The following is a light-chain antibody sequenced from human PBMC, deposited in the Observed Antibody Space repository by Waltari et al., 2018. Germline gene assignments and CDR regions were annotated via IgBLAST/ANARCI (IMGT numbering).Light chain of an antibody. J-gene: IGLJ3*02. CDR2: YYSASDN. CDR1: GDPSLHNNY. Sequence: QPVLTQPPSLSASPGASARLPCTLTGDPSLHNNYLSWYQQKPGSAPRFFLYYYSASDNQLGPGVPSRVSGSKETSSNTASLIISGLQSEDEADYYCQMYVGSQVLFGGGTRLTVL. CDR3: QMYVGSQVL. V-gene: IGLV5-37*01.